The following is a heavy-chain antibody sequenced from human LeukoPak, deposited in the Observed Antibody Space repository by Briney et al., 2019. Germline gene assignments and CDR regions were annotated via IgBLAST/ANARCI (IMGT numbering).Heavy chain of an antibody. D-gene: IGHD2/OR15-2a*01. CDR1: GGTFSNYA. CDR3: ATEIGGGPYYLDS. V-gene: IGHV1-69*04. J-gene: IGHJ4*02. CDR2: IVPILEIT. Sequence: GASVKVSCKASGGTFSNYAITWVRQAPGQGLEFMGRIVPILEITNYAEKFQGRVTITADKSTTTAYLELSSLKSEDTAVYCCATEIGGGPYYLDSWGQGTLVTVSS.